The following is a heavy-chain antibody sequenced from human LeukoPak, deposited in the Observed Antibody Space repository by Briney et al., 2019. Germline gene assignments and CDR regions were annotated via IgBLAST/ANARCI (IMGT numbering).Heavy chain of an antibody. V-gene: IGHV3-30*18. J-gene: IGHJ6*02. CDR2: ISYDGSNK. Sequence: PGRSLRLSCAASGFTFSSYGMHWVRQAPGKGLEWVAVISYDGSNKYYADSVKGRFTISRDNSKNTLYLQMNSLRLEDKAVYYCAKDMGGGSRTYYDFWSFYYYGMDVWGQGITVTVSS. CDR1: GFTFSSYG. CDR3: AKDMGGGSRTYYDFWSFYYYGMDV. D-gene: IGHD3-3*01.